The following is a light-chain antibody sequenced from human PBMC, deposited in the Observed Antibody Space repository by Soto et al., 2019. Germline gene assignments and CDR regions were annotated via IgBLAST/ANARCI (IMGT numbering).Light chain of an antibody. CDR2: GAS. CDR3: QQYGSSPPT. J-gene: IGKJ5*01. V-gene: IGKV3-20*01. CDR1: QSVSSN. Sequence: EIVMTQSPATLSVSPGEGATLSCRASQSVSSNLAWYQQKPGQAPRLLIYGASNRATGIPDRFSGSGSGTDFTLTISRLEPEDFAVYYCQQYGSSPPTFGQGTRLEIK.